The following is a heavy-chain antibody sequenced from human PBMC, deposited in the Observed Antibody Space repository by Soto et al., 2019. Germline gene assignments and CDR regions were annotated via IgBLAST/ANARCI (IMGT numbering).Heavy chain of an antibody. CDR3: ARAPITMVRASSDPDY. J-gene: IGHJ4*02. CDR2: ISSSSSYI. CDR1: GFTFSSYS. Sequence: GGSLRLSCAASGFTFSSYSMNWVRQAPGKVLEWVSSISSSSSYIYYADSVKGRFTISRDNAKNSLYLQMNSLRAEDTAVYYCARAPITMVRASSDPDYWGQGTLVTVS. V-gene: IGHV3-21*01. D-gene: IGHD3-10*01.